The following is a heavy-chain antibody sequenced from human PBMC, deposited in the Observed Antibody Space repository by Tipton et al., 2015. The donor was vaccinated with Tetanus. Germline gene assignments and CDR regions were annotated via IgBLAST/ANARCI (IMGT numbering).Heavy chain of an antibody. CDR3: ARLYCTPSPFDL. Sequence: QLVQSGADVKKPGESLKISCKASGYSFTSHWIGWVRQMPGKGLEWMGMIFPDDSDTRYSPSFHGHVTFSVDKSTSTVYLQWSSLKASDTAMYFCARLYCTPSPFDLWGQGTLVAVSS. J-gene: IGHJ4*02. D-gene: IGHD2-8*01. CDR1: GYSFTSHW. V-gene: IGHV5-51*01. CDR2: IFPDDSDT.